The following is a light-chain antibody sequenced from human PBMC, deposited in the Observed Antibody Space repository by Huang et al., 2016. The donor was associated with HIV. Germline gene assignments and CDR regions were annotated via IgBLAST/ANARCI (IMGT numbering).Light chain of an antibody. CDR1: QSLRTN. CDR2: GAS. V-gene: IGKV3-15*01. Sequence: ELVMTQSPTTLSVSPGERATLTCRASQSLRTNLAWYQQKPGQAPRLLSYGASTRATGIPARFSGSGSGTEFTLTISSLQSEDFAVYYCQQYNNWPPDTFGQGTKLEIK. CDR3: QQYNNWPPDT. J-gene: IGKJ2*01.